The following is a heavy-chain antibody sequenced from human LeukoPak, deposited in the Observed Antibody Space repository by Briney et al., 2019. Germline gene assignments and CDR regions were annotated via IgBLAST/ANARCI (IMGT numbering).Heavy chain of an antibody. D-gene: IGHD1-7*01. CDR1: GFTFISYR. Sequence: GGSLTLSCAASGFTFISYRLNWVRQAPSKGLEWVSYISTSGNTRYYADSVKGRFTISRDNAKNSLYLQMNSLRIEDTAVYYCARELSGTTSYYFDYWGQGTLVTVSS. J-gene: IGHJ4*02. CDR3: ARELSGTTSYYFDY. CDR2: ISTSGNTR. V-gene: IGHV3-48*04.